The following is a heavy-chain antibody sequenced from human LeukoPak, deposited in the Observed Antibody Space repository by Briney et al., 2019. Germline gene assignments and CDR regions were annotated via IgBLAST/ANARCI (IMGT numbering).Heavy chain of an antibody. Sequence: GASVKVSCKTSGYTFTSYSINWVRQAPGQGLEWMGWINPNSGGTNYAQKFQGRVTMTRDTSISTAYMELSRLRSDDTAVYYCARGQLDTFDYWGQGTLVTVSS. J-gene: IGHJ4*02. V-gene: IGHV1-2*02. CDR3: ARGQLDTFDY. CDR2: INPNSGGT. CDR1: GYTFTSYS. D-gene: IGHD1-1*01.